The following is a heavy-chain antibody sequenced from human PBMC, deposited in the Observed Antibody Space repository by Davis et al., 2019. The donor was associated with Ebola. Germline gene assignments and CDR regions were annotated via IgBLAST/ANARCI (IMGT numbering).Heavy chain of an antibody. V-gene: IGHV4-30-4*01. CDR3: ARVFEGTDFDL. CDR1: GGSISSGDYY. D-gene: IGHD3-3*01. J-gene: IGHJ2*01. Sequence: PSETLSLTCTVSGGSISSGDYYWSWIRQPPGKGLEWIGYIYYSGSTYYNPSLKSRVTISVDTSKNQFSLKLSSVTAADTAVYYCARVFEGTDFDLWGRGTLVTVSS. CDR2: IYYSGST.